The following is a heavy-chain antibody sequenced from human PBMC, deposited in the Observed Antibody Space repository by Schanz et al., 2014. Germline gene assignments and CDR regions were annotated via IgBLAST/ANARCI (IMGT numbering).Heavy chain of an antibody. V-gene: IGHV4-39*01. Sequence: QLQMQESGPGLVKPSETLSLTCSVSGDSISSTSYYWGWIRQPPGKGLEWIGSIYYSGSTYYNASTKSRVTISGAPSKNHFSLNLNSVTAADSAVYYCARLWGGWRIPDYWGQGTLVTVSS. CDR3: ARLWGGWRIPDY. D-gene: IGHD6-19*01. CDR1: GDSISSTSYY. CDR2: IYYSGST. J-gene: IGHJ4*02.